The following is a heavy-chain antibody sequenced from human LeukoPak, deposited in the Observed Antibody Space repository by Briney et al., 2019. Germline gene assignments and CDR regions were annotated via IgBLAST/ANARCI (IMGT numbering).Heavy chain of an antibody. CDR2: ISSSSSSI. Sequence: GGSLRLSCAASGFTFSSYSMNWVRQAPGKGLEWVSSISSSSSSIFYADSVKGRFTISRDNAKNSLYLQMNSLRAEDTAVYYCAKKWGVSYYYDSSGYFSGAFDIWGQGTMVTVSS. D-gene: IGHD3-22*01. V-gene: IGHV3-21*04. CDR1: GFTFSSYS. J-gene: IGHJ3*02. CDR3: AKKWGVSYYYDSSGYFSGAFDI.